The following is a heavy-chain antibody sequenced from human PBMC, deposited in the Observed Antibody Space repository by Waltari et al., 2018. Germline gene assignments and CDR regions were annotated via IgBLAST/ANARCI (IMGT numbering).Heavy chain of an antibody. J-gene: IGHJ5*02. V-gene: IGHV3-23*01. D-gene: IGHD6-6*01. CDR3: ARGKLLVLGHTYNWFDP. CDR2: ISGSGGST. Sequence: EVQLLESGGGLVQPGGSLRLSCAASGFTFSSYAMSWVRQAPGKGLEWVSAISGSGGSTYYADSVKCRFTISRDNSKNTLYLQMNSLRAEDTAVYYCARGKLLVLGHTYNWFDPWGQGTLVTVSS. CDR1: GFTFSSYA.